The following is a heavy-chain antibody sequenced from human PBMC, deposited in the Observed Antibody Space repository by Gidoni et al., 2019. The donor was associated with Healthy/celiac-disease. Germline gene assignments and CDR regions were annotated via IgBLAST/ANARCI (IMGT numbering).Heavy chain of an antibody. Sequence: EVQLVESGGGLVKPGGSLRPPCATSGFTFSSYSMNGVRQAPGKGLWWVSSISSSSSYIYHADAVKGRFTISRDNAKNALYLQMNSLRAEYTAVYYCASSSRGNPWGQGTLVTVSS. CDR2: ISSSSSYI. D-gene: IGHD6-13*01. CDR3: ASSSRGNP. J-gene: IGHJ5*02. CDR1: GFTFSSYS. V-gene: IGHV3-21*01.